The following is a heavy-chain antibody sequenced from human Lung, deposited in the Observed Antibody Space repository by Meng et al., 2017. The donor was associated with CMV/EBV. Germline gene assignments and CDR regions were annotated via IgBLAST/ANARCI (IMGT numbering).Heavy chain of an antibody. D-gene: IGHD4-11*01. CDR3: ARDLKGTIVRTSGLYGMDV. CDR1: GYTXTDYY. Sequence: SXXVSXKASGYTXTDYYILWVRQAPGQRLEWLGWFNPDSGGSNYAQKFQGRVTMTRDTSISTAYMEVSRLTSDDTAVYYCARDLKGTIVRTSGLYGMDVWXQGTXVTVSS. V-gene: IGHV1-2*02. CDR2: FNPDSGGS. J-gene: IGHJ6*02.